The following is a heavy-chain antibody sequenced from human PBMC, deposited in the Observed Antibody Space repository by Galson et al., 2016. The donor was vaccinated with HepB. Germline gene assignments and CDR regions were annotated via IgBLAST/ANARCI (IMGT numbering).Heavy chain of an antibody. CDR3: ANDWYGYMAY. V-gene: IGHV3-21*01. D-gene: IGHD3-9*01. J-gene: IGHJ4*02. Sequence: SLRLSCAASGFTFSSYSMNWVRQAPGKGLEWVSSISSSSSYIYYADSVKGRFTISRDNAKKSLYLQMNSLRDEDTAVYYCANDWYGYMAYWGQGTLVTVSS. CDR2: ISSSSSYI. CDR1: GFTFSSYS.